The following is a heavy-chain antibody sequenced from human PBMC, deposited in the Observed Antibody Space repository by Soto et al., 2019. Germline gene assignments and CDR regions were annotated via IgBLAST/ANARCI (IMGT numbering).Heavy chain of an antibody. CDR2: IYYRGST. Sequence: PSETLSLTCAVSGGSITSSSYYWGWIRQAPGRGLEWIGTIYYRGSTYYNQSLESRVTISADTSKNQLSLNLRSVTAADTAVYYCASPAGADYTFDYWGQGILVTVSS. CDR3: ASPAGADYTFDY. D-gene: IGHD4-4*01. CDR1: GGSITSSSYY. J-gene: IGHJ4*02. V-gene: IGHV4-39*01.